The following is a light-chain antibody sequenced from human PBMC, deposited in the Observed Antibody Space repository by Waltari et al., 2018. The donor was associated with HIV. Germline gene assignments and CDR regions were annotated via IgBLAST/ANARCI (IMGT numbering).Light chain of an antibody. CDR1: ASDIGRYNY. CDR3: ASYTVNSTGV. Sequence: QSALSQPASVSASPGQSVAISCSGSASDIGRYNYVPWYQQHPAKTPRLILFDVNNRPSGISDRFSGSKSGTTASLTISTVETDDEADYYCASYTVNSTGVFGSGTKLTVL. J-gene: IGLJ1*01. CDR2: DVN. V-gene: IGLV2-14*03.